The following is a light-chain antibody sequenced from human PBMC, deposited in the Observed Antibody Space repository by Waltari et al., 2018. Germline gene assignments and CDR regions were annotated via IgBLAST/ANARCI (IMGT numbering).Light chain of an antibody. V-gene: IGLV2-14*03. CDR3: SSYTSSTTYV. CDR1: SSDVGGYNY. Sequence: QSALTQPASVSGSPGQSITLSCTGTSSDVGGYNYVSWYQHHPGKAPKLMIFDVSSRPSGVYNRVSGSKSGNTASLTISGLQAEDEADYYCSSYTSSTTYVFGAGTKVTVL. J-gene: IGLJ1*01. CDR2: DVS.